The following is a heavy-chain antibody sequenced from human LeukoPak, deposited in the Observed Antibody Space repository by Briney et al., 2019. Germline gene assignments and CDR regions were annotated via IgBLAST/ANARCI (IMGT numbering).Heavy chain of an antibody. D-gene: IGHD3-22*01. Sequence: GGSLRLSCAASGFTFSNYGMHWVRQAPGKGLEWVAVISYDGSNKYYADSVKGRFTISRDNSKNTLYLQMNSLRAEDTAVYYCAKQRIVVVIPPDYWGQGTLVTVSS. CDR3: AKQRIVVVIPPDY. CDR2: ISYDGSNK. V-gene: IGHV3-30*18. J-gene: IGHJ4*02. CDR1: GFTFSNYG.